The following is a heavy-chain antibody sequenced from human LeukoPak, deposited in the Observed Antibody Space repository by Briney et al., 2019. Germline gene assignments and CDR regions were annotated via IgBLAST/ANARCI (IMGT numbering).Heavy chain of an antibody. CDR3: AREPYDRSGYPVSY. CDR1: GFTFRSYA. V-gene: IGHV3-30-3*01. J-gene: IGHJ4*02. CDR2: ISYDGSNE. D-gene: IGHD3-22*01. Sequence: GGSLRLSCGVSGFTFRSYAMDWVRQAPGKGLEWVAGISYDGSNEYYTDSVKGRFTISRDNSKNTLYLQMNSLIPEDTAVYYCAREPYDRSGYPVSYWGQGTLVTVSS.